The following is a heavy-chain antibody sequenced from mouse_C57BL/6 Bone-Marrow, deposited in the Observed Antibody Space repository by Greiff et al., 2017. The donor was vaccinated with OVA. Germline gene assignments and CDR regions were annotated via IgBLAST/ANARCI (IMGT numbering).Heavy chain of an antibody. Sequence: EVQVVESGGGLVQPKGSLKLSCAASGFSFNTYAMNWVRQAPGKGLEWVARIRSKSNNYATYYADSVKDRFTISRDDSESMLYLQMNNLKTEDTAMYYCVKHFYYYGSSYGWYFDVWGTGTTVTVSS. D-gene: IGHD1-1*01. J-gene: IGHJ1*03. CDR2: IRSKSNNYAT. CDR3: VKHFYYYGSSYGWYFDV. V-gene: IGHV10-1*01. CDR1: GFSFNTYA.